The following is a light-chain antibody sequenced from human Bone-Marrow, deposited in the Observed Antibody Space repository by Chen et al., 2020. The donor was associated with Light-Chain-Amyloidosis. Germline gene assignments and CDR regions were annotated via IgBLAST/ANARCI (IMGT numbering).Light chain of an antibody. J-gene: IGLJ2*01. CDR2: IDT. CDR3: QSADSSGTYEVI. Sequence: SYELTQPPSVSASPGQTARITCSGDDLPTKYAYWYQQKPGQAPVLVIHIDTERPSGISERFSGSSSGTTATLTISGVQAEDEADYHCQSADSSGTYEVIFGGGTKLTVL. V-gene: IGLV3-25*03. CDR1: DLPTKY.